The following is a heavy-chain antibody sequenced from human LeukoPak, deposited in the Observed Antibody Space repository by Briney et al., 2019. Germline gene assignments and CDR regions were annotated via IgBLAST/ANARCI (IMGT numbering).Heavy chain of an antibody. J-gene: IGHJ4*02. D-gene: IGHD4-17*01. CDR3: ARDPTPSDGDYPPDHFDY. V-gene: IGHV1-18*01. CDR1: GYIYTSYG. Sequence: ASVKVFCKASGYIYTSYGINWVRQAPGQGLGWMGWINTYNGNTNYAPKLHGRVTMTTDTPTSTAYMELRSLRFDDTAIYYCARDPTPSDGDYPPDHFDYWGQGTLVTVSS. CDR2: INTYNGNT.